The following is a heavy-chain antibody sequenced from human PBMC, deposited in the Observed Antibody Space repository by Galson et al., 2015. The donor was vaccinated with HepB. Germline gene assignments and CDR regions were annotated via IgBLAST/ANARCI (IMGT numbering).Heavy chain of an antibody. J-gene: IGHJ4*02. CDR2: ISXNNVXT. CDR3: ARDPDEVLXVDY. D-gene: IGHD1-1*01. CDR1: GYTXXXXX. Sequence: SVKVSCKASGYTXXXXXXXXXGQALGQGLEWMEWISXNNVXTNYAQKLQGRVTMXXXTSTSTAYMGLRSLRSDDTAVYYCARDPDEVLXVDYWGXGTLVT. V-gene: IGHV1-18*01.